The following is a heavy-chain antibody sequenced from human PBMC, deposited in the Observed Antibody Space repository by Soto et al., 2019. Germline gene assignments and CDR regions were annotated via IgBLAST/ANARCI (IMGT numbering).Heavy chain of an antibody. D-gene: IGHD3-3*01. CDR1: GFTFSSYA. Sequence: PGGSLSLSCAASGFTFSSYAMSWVRQAPGKGLEWVSIISGSGGSAYYADSVKGRFTISRDNSKNTLYLQTNSLRAEDTAVYFCAKARSPVSIFGEVIFWGQGTLVTVSS. CDR2: ISGSGGSA. V-gene: IGHV3-23*01. J-gene: IGHJ4*02. CDR3: AKARSPVSIFGEVIF.